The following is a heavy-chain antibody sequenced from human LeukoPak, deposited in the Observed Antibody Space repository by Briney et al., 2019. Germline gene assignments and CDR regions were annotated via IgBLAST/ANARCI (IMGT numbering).Heavy chain of an antibody. Sequence: GGSLRLSCAASGFTFTSYWMTWVRQAPGKGLEWVANISPDGTKKTYVDSVKGRFTISRDNAENSLHLQMNSLRVEDTAVYYCASQPAVVDLDCWGQGTLVTVSS. D-gene: IGHD5-18*01. CDR3: ASQPAVVDLDC. CDR1: GFTFTSYW. V-gene: IGHV3-7*01. J-gene: IGHJ4*02. CDR2: ISPDGTKK.